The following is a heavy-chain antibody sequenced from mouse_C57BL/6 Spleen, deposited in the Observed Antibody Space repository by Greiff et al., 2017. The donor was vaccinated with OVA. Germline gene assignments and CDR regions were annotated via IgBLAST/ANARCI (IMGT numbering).Heavy chain of an antibody. CDR2: INPSNGGT. Sequence: QVQLKQPGTELVKPGASVKLSCKASGYTFTSYWMHWVKQRPGQGLEWIGNINPSNGGTNYNEKFKSKATLTVDKSSSTAYMQLSSLTSEDSAVYYCARYDSSGSYAMDYWGQGTSVTVSS. J-gene: IGHJ4*01. V-gene: IGHV1-53*01. D-gene: IGHD3-2*02. CDR3: ARYDSSGSYAMDY. CDR1: GYTFTSYW.